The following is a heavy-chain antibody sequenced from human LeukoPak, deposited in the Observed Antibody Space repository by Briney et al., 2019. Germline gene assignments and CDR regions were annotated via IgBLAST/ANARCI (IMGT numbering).Heavy chain of an antibody. CDR2: IYSGGST. CDR3: ARDPSTYYYGSGADLGIDP. Sequence: GGSLRLSCAASGFTVSSNYMSWVRQAPGKGLEWVSVIYSGGSTYYADSVKGRFTISRHNSKNTLYLQMNSLRAEDTAVYYCARDPSTYYYGSGADLGIDPWGQGTLVTVSS. V-gene: IGHV3-53*04. J-gene: IGHJ5*02. CDR1: GFTVSSNY. D-gene: IGHD3-10*01.